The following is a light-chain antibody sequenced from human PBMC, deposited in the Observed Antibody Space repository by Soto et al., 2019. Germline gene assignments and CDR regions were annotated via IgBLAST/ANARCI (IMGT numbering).Light chain of an antibody. CDR1: QGISSY. Sequence: IQLTQSPSSLSASVGDRVTITCRASQGISSYLAWCQQKPGKAPKLLIYAASTLQSGVPSRFSGSGSGTDFTLTISSLQPEDFATYYCQQLNSYLVTFGQGTRLEIK. J-gene: IGKJ5*01. CDR3: QQLNSYLVT. V-gene: IGKV1-9*01. CDR2: AAS.